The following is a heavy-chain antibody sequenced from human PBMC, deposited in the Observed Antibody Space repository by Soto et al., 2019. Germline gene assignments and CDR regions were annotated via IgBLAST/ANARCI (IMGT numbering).Heavy chain of an antibody. Sequence: SETLSLTCAVYGGSFSGYYWSWIRQPPGKGLEWIGEINHSGSTNYSPSLKSRVTISVDTSKNQFSLKLSSVTAADTAVYYCASLTSGYSGGFDPWGQGTLVTVS. CDR1: GGSFSGYY. CDR2: INHSGST. J-gene: IGHJ5*02. CDR3: ASLTSGYSGGFDP. V-gene: IGHV4-34*01. D-gene: IGHD5-12*01.